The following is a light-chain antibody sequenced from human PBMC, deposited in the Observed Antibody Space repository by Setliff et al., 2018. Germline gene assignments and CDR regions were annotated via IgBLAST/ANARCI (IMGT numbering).Light chain of an antibody. CDR3: CSYAGIYTFV. V-gene: IGLV2-11*01. J-gene: IGLJ1*01. Sequence: QSALAPPRSVSGSPGQSVTISCTGTSSDVGGYNYVSWYQQRPGKAPKLMIFDVSRRPSGVPDRFSGSKSGNTASLTISGLQAEDEADYYCCSYAGIYTFVFGSGTKVT. CDR2: DVS. CDR1: SSDVGGYNY.